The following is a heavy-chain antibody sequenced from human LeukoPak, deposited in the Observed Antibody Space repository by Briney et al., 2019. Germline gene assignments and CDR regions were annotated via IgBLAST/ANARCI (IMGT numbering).Heavy chain of an antibody. Sequence: GGSLRLSCAASGFTFSGYGMSWVRQAPGKGLEWVANIKQDGNEKFYVDSVKGRFTISRDSAKNSLYLQMNSLRAEDTAVYYCARAISGPHYYDIWGQGTMVTVSS. V-gene: IGHV3-7*01. CDR2: IKQDGNEK. J-gene: IGHJ3*02. CDR1: GFTFSGYG. CDR3: ARAISGPHYYDI. D-gene: IGHD3-10*01.